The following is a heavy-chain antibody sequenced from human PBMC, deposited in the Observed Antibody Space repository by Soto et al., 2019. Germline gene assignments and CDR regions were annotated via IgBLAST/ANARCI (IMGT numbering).Heavy chain of an antibody. CDR1: GFTVSIYA. CDR2: ISAST. Sequence: EMQLLESGGGLVQAGGSLRLSCPASGFTVSIYARNWFPQALGKGLGWVSGISASTYYADSVKGRFTISRDTSKNTLYLQMNSLRAEDTAIYFCAIRMYSTRWYYLDYWGQGTLVTVSS. J-gene: IGHJ4*02. V-gene: IGHV3-23*01. CDR3: AIRMYSTRWYYLDY. D-gene: IGHD6-13*01.